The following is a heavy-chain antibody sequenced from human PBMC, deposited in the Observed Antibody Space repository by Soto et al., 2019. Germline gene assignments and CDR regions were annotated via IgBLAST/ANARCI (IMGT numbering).Heavy chain of an antibody. CDR1: GFNFGDYS. CDR3: GSSNSLHANLFDY. J-gene: IGHJ4*02. V-gene: IGHV3-49*03. Sequence: GGSLRLSCSGSGFNFGDYSLTWLRQAPGKGLAWVGLIRANVYGATTDYAASVKRRLTISRDDSKSGAYLHMNSLRTEDTGVYFCGSSNSLHANLFDYLGQGTLVTAPQ. D-gene: IGHD6-6*01. CDR2: IRANVYGATT.